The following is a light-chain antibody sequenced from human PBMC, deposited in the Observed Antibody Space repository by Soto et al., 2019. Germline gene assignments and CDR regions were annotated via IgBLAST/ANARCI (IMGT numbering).Light chain of an antibody. CDR3: QQSYSTPWT. CDR1: QSIRSY. V-gene: IGKV1-39*01. J-gene: IGKJ1*01. Sequence: DIQMTQSPSSLSASVGDGVTITCRASQSIRSYLNWYQQKQGKAPELLIYAASSLQSGVPSRFSGSGTGTDFTLTISSLQPEDFATYYCQQSYSTPWTFGQGTKVEIK. CDR2: AAS.